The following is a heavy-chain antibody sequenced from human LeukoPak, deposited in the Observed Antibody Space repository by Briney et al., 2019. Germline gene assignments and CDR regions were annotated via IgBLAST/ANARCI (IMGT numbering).Heavy chain of an antibody. CDR2: ISDRSSHM. V-gene: IGHV3-21*06. D-gene: IGHD6-25*01. J-gene: IGHJ4*02. Sequence: AGGSLRLSCTASGFTFSDYDMNWVRLAPGKGLEWVSSISDRSSHMYYTDSAKGRFTISRDNAKNSLYLQMNSLRAEDTAVYYCARAFPPLRTSAAGDFWGQGTLVTVSS. CDR3: ARAFPPLRTSAAGDF. CDR1: GFTFSDYD.